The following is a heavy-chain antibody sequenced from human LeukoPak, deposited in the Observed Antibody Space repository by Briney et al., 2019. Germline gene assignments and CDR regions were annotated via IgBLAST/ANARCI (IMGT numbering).Heavy chain of an antibody. V-gene: IGHV1-2*06. J-gene: IGHJ5*02. Sequence: ASVKVSCKASGYTFTGYYMHWVRQAPGQGLEWMGRINPNSGGTNYPQKFQGRVTMTRDMSISTAYMELSRLRSDDTAVYYCARVRRSSSWYVFDPWGQGTLVTVSS. CDR3: ARVRRSSSWYVFDP. CDR1: GYTFTGYY. D-gene: IGHD6-13*01. CDR2: INPNSGGT.